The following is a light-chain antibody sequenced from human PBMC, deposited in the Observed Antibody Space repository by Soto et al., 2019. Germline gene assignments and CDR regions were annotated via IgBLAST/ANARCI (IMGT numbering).Light chain of an antibody. J-gene: IGLJ2*01. Sequence: QSALTQPRSVSGSPGQSVTISCTGTSSDVGGYKYVSWYQHHPGKAPILIIYDVNKRPSGVPDRFSGSKSGNTASLTISGLQTEDEADYYCYSYAGSYTVVFGGGTKLTVL. V-gene: IGLV2-11*01. CDR3: YSYAGSYTVV. CDR1: SSDVGGYKY. CDR2: DVN.